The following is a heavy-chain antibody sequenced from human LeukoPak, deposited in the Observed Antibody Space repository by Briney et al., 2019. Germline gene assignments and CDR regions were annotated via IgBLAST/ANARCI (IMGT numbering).Heavy chain of an antibody. D-gene: IGHD3-3*01. CDR2: TSGSGGST. V-gene: IGHV3-23*01. J-gene: IGHJ4*02. Sequence: GGSLRLSCAASGFTFSSYAMSWVRQAPEKGLEWVSATSGSGGSTYYADSVKGRFTISRDNSKNTLYLQMNSLRAEDTAVYYCAKISEGDYDFWSGWPIQFDYWGQGTLVTVSS. CDR1: GFTFSSYA. CDR3: AKISEGDYDFWSGWPIQFDY.